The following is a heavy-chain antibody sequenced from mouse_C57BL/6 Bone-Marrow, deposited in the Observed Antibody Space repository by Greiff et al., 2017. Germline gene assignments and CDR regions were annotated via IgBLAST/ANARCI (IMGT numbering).Heavy chain of an antibody. CDR2: IYPGGGYT. J-gene: IGHJ1*03. Sequence: VQLQQSGAELVRPGTSVKMSCKASGYTFTNYWIGWAKQRPGHGLEWIGDIYPGGGYTNYNATFKGKATLTADKSSSTDYMQFSSLTSEDSAIYYGAKYYDYDWYFDVWGTGTTVTVSS. V-gene: IGHV1-63*01. D-gene: IGHD2-4*01. CDR3: AKYYDYDWYFDV. CDR1: GYTFTNYW.